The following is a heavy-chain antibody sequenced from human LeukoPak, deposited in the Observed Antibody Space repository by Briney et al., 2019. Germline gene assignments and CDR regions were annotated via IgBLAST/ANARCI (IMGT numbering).Heavy chain of an antibody. V-gene: IGHV3-21*01. CDR1: GFTFSSYA. D-gene: IGHD3-22*01. J-gene: IGHJ3*02. CDR2: ISSSSSCI. CDR3: ARRYYDSSGSPRSAFDI. Sequence: GGSLRLSCAASGFTFSSYAMSWVRQAPGKGLEWVSSISSSSSCIYYADSVKGRFTISRDNAKNSLYLQMNSLRAEDTAVYYCARRYYDSSGSPRSAFDIWGQGTMVTVSS.